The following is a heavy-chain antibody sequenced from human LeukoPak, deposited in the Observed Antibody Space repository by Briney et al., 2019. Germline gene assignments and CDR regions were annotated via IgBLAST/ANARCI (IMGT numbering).Heavy chain of an antibody. CDR3: AGGAVLGTVRWADFGY. CDR1: GGTFSSYA. CDR2: IIPMFRTP. V-gene: IGHV1-69*13. J-gene: IGHJ4*02. D-gene: IGHD4-17*01. Sequence: GASVKVSCKASGGTFSSYAISWVRQAPGQGLEWMGGIIPMFRTPNYAQKFQGRVTITADESTNTAYMELRSLISEDTAVYYCAGGAVLGTVRWADFGYWGQGTLVTVSS.